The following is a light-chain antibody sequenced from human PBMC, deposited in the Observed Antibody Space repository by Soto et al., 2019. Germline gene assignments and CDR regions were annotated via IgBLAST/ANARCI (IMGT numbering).Light chain of an antibody. CDR3: LLTYSDSHV. Sequence: QAVVTQEPSLTVSPGGTVTLTCGSSTGPVTTGLCPYWFQQKPGQAPRTLIYDVGNKNSWTPARFSGSLIRGKAALTLSGAQPEDEAEYYCLLTYSDSHVFGGGTQLTVL. V-gene: IGLV7-46*01. J-gene: IGLJ7*01. CDR1: TGPVTTGLC. CDR2: DVG.